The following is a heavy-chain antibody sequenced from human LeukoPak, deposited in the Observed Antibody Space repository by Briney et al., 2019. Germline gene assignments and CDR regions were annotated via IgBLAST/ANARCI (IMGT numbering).Heavy chain of an antibody. V-gene: IGHV4-39*01. CDR3: ARHKGQEGHFDY. CDR1: GGSISSSSYY. CDR2: IYYSGST. J-gene: IGHJ4*02. Sequence: SSETLSLTCTVSGGSISSSSYYWGWIRQPPGKGLEWIGSIYYSGSTYYNPSLKSRVTISVDTSKNQFSLKLSSVTAADTAVYYCARHKGQEGHFDYWGQGTLVTVSS.